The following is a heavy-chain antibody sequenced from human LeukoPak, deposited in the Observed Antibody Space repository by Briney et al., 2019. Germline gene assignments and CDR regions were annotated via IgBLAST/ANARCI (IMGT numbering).Heavy chain of an antibody. CDR1: GGSISSGDYY. J-gene: IGHJ6*03. CDR2: IYYSGST. D-gene: IGHD3-3*01. Sequence: SQTLSLTCTVSGGSISSGDYYWSWIRQPRGKGLEWIGYIYYSGSTYYNPSLKSRVTISVDTSKNQFSLKLSSVTAADTAVYYCARDHYDFWSGKRDMDVWGKGTTVTVSS. V-gene: IGHV4-30-4*08. CDR3: ARDHYDFWSGKRDMDV.